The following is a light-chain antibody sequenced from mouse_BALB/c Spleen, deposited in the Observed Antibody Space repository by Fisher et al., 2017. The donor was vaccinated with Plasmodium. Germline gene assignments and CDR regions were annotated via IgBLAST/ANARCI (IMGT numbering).Light chain of an antibody. CDR1: QSISNY. V-gene: IGKV5-45*01. J-gene: IGKJ5*01. CDR3: QQSNSWPLT. CDR2: YSS. Sequence: DIVLTQSPATLSVTPGDRVSLSCRASQSISNYLHWYQQKSHESPRLPISYSSQSISGIPSRFSGSGSGTDFTLSINSVETEDFGMYFCQQSNSWPLTFGAGTKLELK.